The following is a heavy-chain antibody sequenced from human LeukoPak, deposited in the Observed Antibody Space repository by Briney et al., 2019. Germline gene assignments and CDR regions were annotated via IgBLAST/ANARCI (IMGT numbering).Heavy chain of an antibody. CDR3: EGHQPFAGVIGPYGMDV. CDR1: GYSFTSYW. J-gene: IGHJ6*02. Sequence: GESLKISSKGAGYSFTSYWIGLVRQMPGKGLEWMGIIYPGDSDTRYSPSFQGQVTISADKSFKTAYLQWSSLMTSDTTVYYYEGHQPFAGVIGPYGMDVWGQGTTVTVSS. CDR2: IYPGDSDT. V-gene: IGHV5-51*01. D-gene: IGHD3-16*02.